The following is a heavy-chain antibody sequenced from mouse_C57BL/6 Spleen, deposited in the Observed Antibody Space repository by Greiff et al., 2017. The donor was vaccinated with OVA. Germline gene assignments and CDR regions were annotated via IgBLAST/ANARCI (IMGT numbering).Heavy chain of an antibody. D-gene: IGHD2-5*01. CDR2: IDPSDSYT. CDR3: ARGGYSNYFDY. J-gene: IGHJ2*01. CDR1: GYTFTSYW. Sequence: VKLQESGAELVMPGASVKLSCKASGYTFTSYWLHWVKQRPGQGLEWIGEIDPSDSYTNYNQKFKGKSTLTVDKSSSTAYMQLSSLTSEDSAVYYCARGGYSNYFDYWGQGTTLTVSS. V-gene: IGHV1-69*01.